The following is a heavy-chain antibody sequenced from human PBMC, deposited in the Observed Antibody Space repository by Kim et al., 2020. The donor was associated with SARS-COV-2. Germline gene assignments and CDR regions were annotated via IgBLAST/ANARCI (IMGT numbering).Heavy chain of an antibody. CDR2: INPNTGGT. V-gene: IGHV1-2*06. CDR3: AREENSGDFDS. Sequence: ASVKVSCKASGYTFTVYYIHWVRQAPGQGPEWMGRINPNTGGTNCAQTFQDRVTMTRDTSISTAYMELSRLRSDDTAIYYCAREENSGDFDSWGQGILVTVSS. J-gene: IGHJ4*02. D-gene: IGHD1-26*01. CDR1: GYTFTVYY.